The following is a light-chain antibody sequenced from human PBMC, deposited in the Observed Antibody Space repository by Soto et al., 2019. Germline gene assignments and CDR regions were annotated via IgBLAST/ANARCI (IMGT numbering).Light chain of an antibody. CDR1: QSLLHSSGNNY. CDR2: WGS. CDR3: MQGQQTPLT. Sequence: DIVMTQSPLSLSVTPGEPASISCRTSQSLLHSSGNNYLDWYVQKPGQSPQLLIYWGSSRASGVNDRFSGSGSGTDFTLKISRVEAEDVWVYYCMQGQQTPLTFGQGTRLEIK. J-gene: IGKJ5*01. V-gene: IGKV2-28*01.